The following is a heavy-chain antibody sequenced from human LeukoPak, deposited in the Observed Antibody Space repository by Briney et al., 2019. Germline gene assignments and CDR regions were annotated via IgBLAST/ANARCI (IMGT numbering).Heavy chain of an antibody. V-gene: IGHV3-21*01. Sequence: PGGSLRLSCAASGFTFSSYSMNWVRQAPGKGLEWVSSISSSSSYIYYADSVKGRFTISRDNAKNSLYLQMNSLRAEDTAVYYCARDWGGQLAASDYWGQGTLVTVSS. D-gene: IGHD6-6*01. CDR2: ISSSSSYI. CDR1: GFTFSSYS. CDR3: ARDWGGQLAASDY. J-gene: IGHJ4*02.